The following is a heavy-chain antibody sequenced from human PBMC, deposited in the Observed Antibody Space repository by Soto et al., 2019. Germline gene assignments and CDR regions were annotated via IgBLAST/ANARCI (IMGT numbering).Heavy chain of an antibody. J-gene: IGHJ6*02. CDR3: ARGSGGYRDYYYGMDV. D-gene: IGHD5-12*01. CDR2: IIPILGIA. V-gene: IGHV1-69*02. Sequence: QVQLVQSGAEVKKPGSSVKVSCKASGGTFSSYTISWVRQAPGQGLEWMGRIIPILGIANYAQKFQGRVTITADKSTSTAYMALSSLRSEDTAVYYCARGSGGYRDYYYGMDVWGQGTTVTVSS. CDR1: GGTFSSYT.